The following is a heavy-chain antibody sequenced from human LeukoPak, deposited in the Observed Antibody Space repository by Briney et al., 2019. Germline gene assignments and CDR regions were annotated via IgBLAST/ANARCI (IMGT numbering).Heavy chain of an antibody. Sequence: GSLRLSCAASGFIFSRYGMSWVRQAPGKGLEWVSTLSGGGDSTYYAGSVKGRFTISRDNSKNTLYLQMNSLRAEDTAVYYCTKRPFSGYFDYWGQGTLVTVSS. D-gene: IGHD6-25*01. CDR2: LSGGGDST. V-gene: IGHV3-23*01. CDR1: GFIFSRYG. CDR3: TKRPFSGYFDY. J-gene: IGHJ4*02.